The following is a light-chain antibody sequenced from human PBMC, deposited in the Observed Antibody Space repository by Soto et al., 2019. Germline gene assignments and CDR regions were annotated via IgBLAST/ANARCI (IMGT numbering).Light chain of an antibody. V-gene: IGKV3-11*01. Sequence: ETVLTHSPATLSLSPGERATLSCRASQSVSRYLAWYQQKPGQAPRLLIYDASNRATGIPARFSGSGSGTDFTLTLSSLEPEDFAVYYCQQRSNWPLTFGQGTRLEI. CDR2: DAS. J-gene: IGKJ5*01. CDR3: QQRSNWPLT. CDR1: QSVSRY.